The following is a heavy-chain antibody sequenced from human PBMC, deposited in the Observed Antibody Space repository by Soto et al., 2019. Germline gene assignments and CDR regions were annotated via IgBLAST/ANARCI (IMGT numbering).Heavy chain of an antibody. Sequence: ASVKVSCKASGYTFTSYGISWVRQAPGQGLEWMGWISAYNGNTNYAQKLQGRVTMTTDTSTSTAYMELRSLRSDDTAVYYCARRIVVNDDGDSEGFGYYYYMDVWGKWTTVTVS. D-gene: IGHD4-17*01. J-gene: IGHJ6*03. CDR3: ARRIVVNDDGDSEGFGYYYYMDV. CDR2: ISAYNGNT. V-gene: IGHV1-18*01. CDR1: GYTFTSYG.